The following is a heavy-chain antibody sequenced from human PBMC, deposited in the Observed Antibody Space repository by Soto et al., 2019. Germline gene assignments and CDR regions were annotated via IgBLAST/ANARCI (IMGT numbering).Heavy chain of an antibody. Sequence: SETLSLTCTVSGGSISSGGYYWSWIRQHPGKGLEWIGYIYYSGSTYYNPSLKSRVTISVDTSKNQFSLKLSSVTAADTAVYYCARDRLPGRAAVFDYWGQGTLVTVSS. CDR2: IYYSGST. CDR1: GGSISSGGYY. CDR3: ARDRLPGRAAVFDY. D-gene: IGHD1-26*01. J-gene: IGHJ4*02. V-gene: IGHV4-31*03.